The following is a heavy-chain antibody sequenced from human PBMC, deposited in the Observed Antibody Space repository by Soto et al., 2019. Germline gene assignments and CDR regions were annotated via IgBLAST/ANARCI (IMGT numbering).Heavy chain of an antibody. D-gene: IGHD5-12*01. CDR2: ISGSGGST. Sequence: EVQLLESGGGLVQPGGSLRLSCAASGFTFNSYAMSWVRQAPGKGLEWVSAISGSGGSTYYADSVKGRFTISRDNSKNTLYLQMNSLRAEDTAVYYCAKEIFPVEMATIMKFGMDVWGQGTTVTVSS. CDR1: GFTFNSYA. CDR3: AKEIFPVEMATIMKFGMDV. J-gene: IGHJ6*02. V-gene: IGHV3-23*01.